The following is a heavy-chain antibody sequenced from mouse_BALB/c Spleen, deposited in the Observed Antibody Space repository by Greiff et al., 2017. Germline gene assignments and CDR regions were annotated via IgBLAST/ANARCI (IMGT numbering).Heavy chain of an antibody. CDR3: AREYYYGSSWFAY. CDR1: GFSLTSYG. J-gene: IGHJ3*01. Sequence: VQLQQSGPGLVQPSQSLSITCTVSGFSLTSYGVHWVRQSPGKGLEWLGVIWSGGSTDYNAAFISRLSISKDNSKSQVFFKMNSLQANDTAIYYCAREYYYGSSWFAYWGQGTLVTVSA. D-gene: IGHD1-1*01. V-gene: IGHV2-2*02. CDR2: IWSGGST.